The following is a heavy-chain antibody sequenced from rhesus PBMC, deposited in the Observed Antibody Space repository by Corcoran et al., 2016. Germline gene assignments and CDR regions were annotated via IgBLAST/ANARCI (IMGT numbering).Heavy chain of an antibody. J-gene: IGHJ4*01. CDR3: ARGNNYVFDY. CDR1: GYSISSGYG. CDR2: IGGSSGST. V-gene: IGHV4-127*01. Sequence: QVQLQESGPGLVTPSETLSLTCAVSGYSISSGYGWRWIRQPPGKGLEWIGYIGGSSGSTNYNPSLKSRVTISKDTSKNQCSLKLSSVTTADTAVYYWARGNNYVFDYWGQGVLVTVSS. D-gene: IGHD4-11*01.